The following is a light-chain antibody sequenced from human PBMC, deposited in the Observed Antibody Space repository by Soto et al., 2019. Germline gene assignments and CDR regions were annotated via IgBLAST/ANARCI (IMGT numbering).Light chain of an antibody. V-gene: IGKV3-15*01. CDR2: GAS. Sequence: MIMTQSLATLSVSPGERVTLSCRTSHSVNSHVAWYQQKPGQAPRLLLYGASTRATGIPVRFSGSGFGTEFTLTISSLQSEDFAVYYCQQYKNWPLFGQGTRLEIK. J-gene: IGKJ5*01. CDR1: HSVNSH. CDR3: QQYKNWPL.